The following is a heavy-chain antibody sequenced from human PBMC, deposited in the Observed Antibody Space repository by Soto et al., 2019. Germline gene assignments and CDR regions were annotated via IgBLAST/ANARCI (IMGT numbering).Heavy chain of an antibody. CDR3: ARDGGFGELKY. D-gene: IGHD3-10*01. CDR2: IIPVFGTT. Sequence: QVQLVQSGAELKKPGSSVKVSCKASGDTFSGYPINWVRQAPGEGLEWIGRIIPVFGTTNDARRCEGRVTFTADESTNTAYMELRGLLSEDTAVYYCARDGGFGELKYWGPGTLVTVSS. CDR1: GDTFSGYP. V-gene: IGHV1-69*18. J-gene: IGHJ4*02.